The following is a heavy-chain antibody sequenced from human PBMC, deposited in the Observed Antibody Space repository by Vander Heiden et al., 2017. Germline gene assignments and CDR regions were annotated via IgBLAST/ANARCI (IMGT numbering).Heavy chain of an antibody. CDR2: MNPNSGNT. CDR1: GYTFPSYD. CDR3: AKSAGYCSGGSCYSGDWFDP. Sequence: QVQLVQSGAEVKKPGASVKVSCKASGYTFPSYDINGVRQATGQGLEWMGWMNPNSGNTGYAQKFQGRVTMTRNTSISTAYMELSSLRSEDTAVYYCAKSAGYCSGGSCYSGDWFDPWGQGTLVTVSS. D-gene: IGHD2-15*01. J-gene: IGHJ5*02. V-gene: IGHV1-8*01.